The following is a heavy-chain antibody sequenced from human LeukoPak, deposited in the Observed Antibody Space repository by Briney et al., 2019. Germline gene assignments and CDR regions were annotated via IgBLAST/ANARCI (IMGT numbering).Heavy chain of an antibody. J-gene: IGHJ4*02. CDR2: MDHSGNS. CDR1: GGSFSGHY. Sequence: SETLSLTCAVYGGSFSGHYWSWIRQPPGKGLEWIGEMDHSGNSNYNPSLKSRATISVDTSKNQFSLKLSSVTTADTAVYYCARRPLEGGIDSWGPGALVIVSS. V-gene: IGHV4-34*01. CDR3: ARRPLEGGIDS. D-gene: IGHD3-16*01.